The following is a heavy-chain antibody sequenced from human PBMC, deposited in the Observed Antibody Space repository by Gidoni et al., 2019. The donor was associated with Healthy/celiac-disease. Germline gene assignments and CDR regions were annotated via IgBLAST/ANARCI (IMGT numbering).Heavy chain of an antibody. CDR1: GFTFSSYA. D-gene: IGHD2-2*01. Sequence: EVQLVESGGGLVQPGGSLRLSCAASGFTFSSYAMSWVRQAPGKGLEWVSAISGSGGSTYYADSVKGRFTISRDNSKNTLYLQMNSLRAEDTAVYYCAKSLVPAAIWWYGMDVWGQGTTVTVSS. V-gene: IGHV3-23*04. J-gene: IGHJ6*02. CDR3: AKSLVPAAIWWYGMDV. CDR2: ISGSGGST.